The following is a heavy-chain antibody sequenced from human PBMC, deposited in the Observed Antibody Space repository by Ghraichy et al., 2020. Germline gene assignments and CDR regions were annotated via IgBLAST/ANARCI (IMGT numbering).Heavy chain of an antibody. Sequence: SLNISCAASGFTFSSYGMHWVRQAPGKGLEWVAVIWYDGSNKYYADSVKGRFTISRDNSKNTLYLQMNSLRAEDTAVYYCARDLAAIFGVVTAHFDYWGQGTLVTVSS. V-gene: IGHV3-33*01. D-gene: IGHD3-3*01. CDR1: GFTFSSYG. J-gene: IGHJ4*02. CDR2: IWYDGSNK. CDR3: ARDLAAIFGVVTAHFDY.